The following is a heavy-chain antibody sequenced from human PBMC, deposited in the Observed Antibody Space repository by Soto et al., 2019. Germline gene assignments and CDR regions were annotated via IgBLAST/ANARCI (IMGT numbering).Heavy chain of an antibody. CDR1: GFTFSDYA. D-gene: IGHD2-8*01. CDR3: ARAPWRCCTSLSCLGLYGLDV. J-gene: IGHJ6*02. V-gene: IGHV3-30-3*01. CDR2: ISFDGNIK. Sequence: PGGSLRLSCAASGFTFSDYAMHWVRHVPGQGLEWVAVISFDGNIKYDADSVKGRFTISRDNSKNTLFLQMDSLEGEDTAVYSCARAPWRCCTSLSCLGLYGLDVWGQGTAVTVSS.